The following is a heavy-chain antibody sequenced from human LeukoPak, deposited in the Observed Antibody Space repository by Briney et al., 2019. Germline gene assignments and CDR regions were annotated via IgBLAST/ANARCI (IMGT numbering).Heavy chain of an antibody. D-gene: IGHD3-9*01. V-gene: IGHV4-4*07. J-gene: IGHJ5*02. CDR3: ARESRYFDWLSQSMNWFDP. CDR2: IYISGST. Sequence: SETLSLTCTVSGGSISSYYWSWIRQPAGKGLEWIGRIYISGSTNYNPSLKSRVTMSVDTSKNQFSLKLSSVTAADTAVYHCARESRYFDWLSQSMNWFDPWGQGTLVTVSS. CDR1: GGSISSYY.